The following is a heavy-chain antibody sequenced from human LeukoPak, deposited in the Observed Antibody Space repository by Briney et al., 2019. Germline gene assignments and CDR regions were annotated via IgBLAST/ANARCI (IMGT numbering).Heavy chain of an antibody. CDR1: GGTFSSYA. D-gene: IGHD3-22*01. CDR3: ARDIAYYYDSSGYSDY. CDR2: IIPIFGTA. Sequence: GSPVKVSCKASGGTFSSYAISWVRQAPGQGLEWMGRIIPIFGTANYAQKFQGRVTITTDESTSTAYMELSSLRSEDTAVYYCARDIAYYYDSSGYSDYWGQGTPVTVSS. J-gene: IGHJ4*02. V-gene: IGHV1-69*05.